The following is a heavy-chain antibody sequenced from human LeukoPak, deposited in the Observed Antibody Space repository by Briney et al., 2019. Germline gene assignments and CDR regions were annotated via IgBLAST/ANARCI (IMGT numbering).Heavy chain of an antibody. D-gene: IGHD5-18*01. CDR3: ARDIQRWAFDI. CDR1: GFTFTTYS. V-gene: IGHV3-7*01. Sequence: GGSLRLSCAASGFTFTTYSMNWVRQAPGKGLEWVANIKQDGSEKYYVDSVKGRFTISRDNAKNSLYLQMNSLRAEDTAVYYCARDIQRWAFDIWGQGTMVTVSS. J-gene: IGHJ3*02. CDR2: IKQDGSEK.